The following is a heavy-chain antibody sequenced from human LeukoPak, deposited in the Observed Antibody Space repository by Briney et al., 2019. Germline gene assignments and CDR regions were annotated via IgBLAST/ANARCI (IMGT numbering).Heavy chain of an antibody. CDR2: IIPIFGTA. J-gene: IGHJ3*02. CDR3: ARYRVGSGMVMNAFDI. V-gene: IGHV1-69*05. D-gene: IGHD3-3*01. Sequence: SVKVSCKASGYTLTGYYIHWVRHAPGPGLEWMGGIIPIFGTANYAQKFQGRVTITTDESTSTAYMELSSLRSEDTAVYYCARYRVGSGMVMNAFDIWGQGTMVTVSS. CDR1: GYTLTGYY.